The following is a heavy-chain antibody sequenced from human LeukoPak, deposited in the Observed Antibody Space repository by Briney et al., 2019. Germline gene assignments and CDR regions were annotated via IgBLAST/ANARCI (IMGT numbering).Heavy chain of an antibody. D-gene: IGHD6-19*01. Sequence: PSETLSLTCTVSGGPISSYYWSWIRQPPGKGLEWIGYITYSGSTNYNPSLESRVTISLDTSKNQFSLKLTSVTAADTAVYYCARDRGSSGNNYYFDYWGQGTLVTLSS. V-gene: IGHV4-59*01. CDR2: ITYSGST. CDR3: ARDRGSSGNNYYFDY. CDR1: GGPISSYY. J-gene: IGHJ4*02.